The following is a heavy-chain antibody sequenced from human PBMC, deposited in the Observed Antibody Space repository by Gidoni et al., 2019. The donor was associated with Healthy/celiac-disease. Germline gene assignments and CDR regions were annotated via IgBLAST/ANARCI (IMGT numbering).Heavy chain of an antibody. Sequence: EVQLVQSGAEGKKPGESLRICWKGSGYSCTSYGISWVRQMPGKGLEWVGRVDPSDSYTNYSPSFQGHVTISADKSISTAYLQWSSLKASDTAMYYCARDTRDYYDSSGTVSDYWGQGTLVTVSS. D-gene: IGHD3-22*01. V-gene: IGHV5-10-1*03. CDR3: ARDTRDYYDSSGTVSDY. CDR2: VDPSDSYT. J-gene: IGHJ4*02. CDR1: GYSCTSYG.